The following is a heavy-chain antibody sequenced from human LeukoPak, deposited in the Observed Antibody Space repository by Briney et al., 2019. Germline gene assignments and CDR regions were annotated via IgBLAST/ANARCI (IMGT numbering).Heavy chain of an antibody. CDR2: IYYSGST. J-gene: IGHJ4*02. CDR3: ARVGWDTAMVNPFDY. Sequence: SETLSLTCTVSGGSISSYYWSWIRQPPGEGLEWIGYIYYSGSTNYNPSLKSRVTISVDTSKNQFSLKLSSVTAADTAVYYCARVGWDTAMVNPFDYWGQGTLVTVSS. D-gene: IGHD5-18*01. CDR1: GGSISSYY. V-gene: IGHV4-59*08.